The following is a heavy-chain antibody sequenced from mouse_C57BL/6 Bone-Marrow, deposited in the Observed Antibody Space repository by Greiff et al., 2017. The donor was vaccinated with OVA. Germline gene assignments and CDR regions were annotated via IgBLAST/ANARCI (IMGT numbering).Heavy chain of an antibody. CDR3: TAPYGSSSDWFAY. CDR2: IAPEDGAP. J-gene: IGHJ3*01. D-gene: IGHD1-1*01. Sequence: EVQLQQSGAELVRPGASVTLSCTASGFNIKDYYMHWVKQRPEQGLEWIGRIAPEDGAPASAPTFPGQATMTADTSSNTAYLQLSSLTSEDTAVYYCTAPYGSSSDWFAYWGQGTLVTVSA. CDR1: GFNIKDYY. V-gene: IGHV14-1*01.